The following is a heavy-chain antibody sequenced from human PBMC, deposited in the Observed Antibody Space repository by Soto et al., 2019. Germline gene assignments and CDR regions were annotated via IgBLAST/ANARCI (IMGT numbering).Heavy chain of an antibody. D-gene: IGHD5-18*01. Sequence: GGSLRLSCAASGFTFSSYAMSWVRQAPGKGLEWVSAISGSGGSTYYADSVKGRFTISRDNSKNTLYLQMNSLRAEDTAVYYCAKMREGYSYGSQSNWGQGTLVTVSS. CDR2: ISGSGGST. CDR1: GFTFSSYA. V-gene: IGHV3-23*01. J-gene: IGHJ4*02. CDR3: AKMREGYSYGSQSN.